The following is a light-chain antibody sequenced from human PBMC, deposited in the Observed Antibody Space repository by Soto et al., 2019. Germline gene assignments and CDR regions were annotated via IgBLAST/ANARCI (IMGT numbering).Light chain of an antibody. V-gene: IGLV2-14*01. Sequence: QSALTQPASVSGSPGQSITISCTGSSSDVGYYNYVSWYQQLPGKAPKLMISEVSNRPSGVSNRFSGSKSGNTASLTISGLQAEDEAYYYCSSNTTTSTPVVGGGTKLTVL. J-gene: IGLJ3*02. CDR3: SSNTTTSTPV. CDR1: SSDVGYYNY. CDR2: EVS.